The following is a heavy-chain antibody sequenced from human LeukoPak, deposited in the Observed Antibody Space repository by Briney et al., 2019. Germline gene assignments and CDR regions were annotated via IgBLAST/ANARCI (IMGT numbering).Heavy chain of an antibody. CDR2: IGSKANSYAT. D-gene: IGHD6-13*01. J-gene: IGHJ6*04. Sequence: GGSLRLSCAASGFIFSGSAMHWVRQASGKGLEWVGRIGSKANSYATAYAASVKGRFTISRDDSKNTAYLQMNSLKTEDTAVYYCTRPGIAAAGIRDYWGKGTTVTVSS. V-gene: IGHV3-73*01. CDR3: TRPGIAAAGIRDY. CDR1: GFIFSGSA.